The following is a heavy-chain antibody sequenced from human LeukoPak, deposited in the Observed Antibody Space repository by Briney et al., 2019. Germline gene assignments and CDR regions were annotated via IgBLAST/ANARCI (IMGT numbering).Heavy chain of an antibody. CDR2: IGHSGST. CDR1: GGSFSGYY. CDR3: AAQYSGYVRLDY. D-gene: IGHD5-12*01. V-gene: IGHV4-34*01. J-gene: IGHJ4*02. Sequence: SETLSLTCAVYGGSFSGYYWSWIRQPPGKGLEWIGEIGHSGSTNYNPSLKSRVTISVDTSKNQFSLKLSSVTAADTAVYYCAAQYSGYVRLDYWGQGTLVTVSS.